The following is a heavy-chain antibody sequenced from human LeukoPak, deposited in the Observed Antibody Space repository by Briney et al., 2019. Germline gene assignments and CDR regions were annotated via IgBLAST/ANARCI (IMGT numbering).Heavy chain of an antibody. CDR1: GGSISSGSYY. Sequence: SETLSLTCTVSGGSISSGSYYWSWIRQPAGKGLEWIGRIYTSGSTNYNPSLKSRVTISVDTSKNQFSLKLSSVAAADTAVYYCASEYSYGLDAFDIWGQGTMVTVFS. CDR3: ASEYSYGLDAFDI. D-gene: IGHD5-18*01. J-gene: IGHJ3*02. V-gene: IGHV4-61*02. CDR2: IYTSGST.